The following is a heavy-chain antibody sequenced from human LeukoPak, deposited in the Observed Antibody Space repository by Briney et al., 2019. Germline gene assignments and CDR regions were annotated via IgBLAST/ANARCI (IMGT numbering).Heavy chain of an antibody. CDR1: GFTFSSYS. CDR3: ARGEPDYVWGSYRYPDY. CDR2: ISSSSSYI. V-gene: IGHV3-21*01. J-gene: IGHJ4*02. D-gene: IGHD3-16*02. Sequence: GGSLRLSCAASGFTFSSYSMNWVRQAPGKGLEWVSSISSSSSYIYYADSVKGRFTISRDNAKSSLYLQMNSLRAEDTAVYYCARGEPDYVWGSYRYPDYWGQGTLVTVSS.